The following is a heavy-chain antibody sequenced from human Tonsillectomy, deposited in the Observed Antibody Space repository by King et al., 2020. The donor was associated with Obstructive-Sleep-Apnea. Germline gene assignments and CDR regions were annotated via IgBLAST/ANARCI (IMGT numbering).Heavy chain of an antibody. CDR1: GFTFDDYA. D-gene: IGHD3-22*01. J-gene: IGHJ4*02. Sequence: QLVQSGGVVVQPGGSLRLSCAASGFTFDDYAMHWVRQAPGKGLEWVSLISWDGGSTYYAESVKGRFTISRDNSKNSLYLQMNSLGAEDTALYYCANSDYDSSCFHYWGQGTLVTVSS. V-gene: IGHV3-43D*03. CDR3: ANSDYDSSCFHY. CDR2: ISWDGGST.